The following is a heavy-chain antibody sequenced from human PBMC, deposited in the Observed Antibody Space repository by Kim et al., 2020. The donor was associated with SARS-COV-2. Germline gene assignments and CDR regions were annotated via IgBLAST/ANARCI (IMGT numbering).Heavy chain of an antibody. D-gene: IGHD3-22*01. CDR1: GYSFTSYW. CDR2: IDPSDSYT. CDR3: VRGLSSGYTELNLLFDY. Sequence: GESLKISCKGSGYSFTSYWISWVRQMPGKGLEWMGRIDPSDSYTNYSPSFQGHVTISADKSISTAYLQWSSLKASDTAMYYCVRGLSSGYTELNLLFDYWGQGTLVTVSS. V-gene: IGHV5-10-1*01. J-gene: IGHJ4*02.